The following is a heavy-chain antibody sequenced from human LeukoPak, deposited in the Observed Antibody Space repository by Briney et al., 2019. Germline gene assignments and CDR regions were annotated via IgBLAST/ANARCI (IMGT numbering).Heavy chain of an antibody. J-gene: IGHJ6*02. Sequence: GGSLRLSCAASGFTVSSDYMSWVRQAPGKGLEWVSLIYSGGSTYYADSVKGRFTISRDNSKNTLYLQMNSLRAEDTAVYYCASRDKGYYYGMDVWGQGTTVTVSS. CDR2: IYSGGST. V-gene: IGHV3-66*01. D-gene: IGHD5-24*01. CDR3: ASRDKGYYYGMDV. CDR1: GFTVSSDY.